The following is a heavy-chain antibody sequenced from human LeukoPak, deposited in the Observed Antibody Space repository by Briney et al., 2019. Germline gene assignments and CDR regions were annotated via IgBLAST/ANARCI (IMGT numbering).Heavy chain of an antibody. CDR2: IRYDGSNK. V-gene: IGHV3-30*02. CDR1: GFTFSSYG. D-gene: IGHD1-26*01. CDR3: ARDHYVGATPYYDY. J-gene: IGHJ4*02. Sequence: PGGSLRLSCAASGFTFSSYGMHWVRQAPGKGLEWVAFIRYDGSNKYYADSVKGRFTISRDNSKNTLYLQMNSLRAEDTAVYYCARDHYVGATPYYDYWGQGTLVTVSS.